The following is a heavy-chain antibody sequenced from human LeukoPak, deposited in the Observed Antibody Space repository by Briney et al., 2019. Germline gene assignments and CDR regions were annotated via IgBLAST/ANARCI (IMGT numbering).Heavy chain of an antibody. V-gene: IGHV4-39*07. Sequence: PSETLSLTCTVSGGSISSSSYYWGWIRQPPGKGLEWIGSIYYSGSTYYNPSLKSRVTISVDTSKNQFSLKLSSVTAADTAVYYCARVFIGHTKRNYYYYYMDVWGKGTTVTVSS. J-gene: IGHJ6*03. CDR2: IYYSGST. CDR3: ARVFIGHTKRNYYYYYMDV. D-gene: IGHD2-15*01. CDR1: GGSISSSSYY.